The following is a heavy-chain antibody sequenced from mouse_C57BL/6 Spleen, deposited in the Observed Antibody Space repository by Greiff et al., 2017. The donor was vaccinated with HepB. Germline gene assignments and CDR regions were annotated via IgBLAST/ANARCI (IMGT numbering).Heavy chain of an antibody. J-gene: IGHJ3*01. CDR2: IDPSDSET. V-gene: IGHV1-52*01. Sequence: VKLQQPGAELVRPGSSVKLSCKASGYTFTSYWMHWVKQRPIQGLEWIGNIDPSDSETHYNQKFKDKATLTVDKSSSTAYMQLSSLTSEDSAVYYCARDYSNRFAYWGQGTLVTVSA. CDR1: GYTFTSYW. CDR3: ARDYSNRFAY. D-gene: IGHD2-5*01.